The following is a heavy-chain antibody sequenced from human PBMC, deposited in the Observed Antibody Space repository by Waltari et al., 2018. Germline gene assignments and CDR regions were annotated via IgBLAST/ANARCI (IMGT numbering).Heavy chain of an antibody. Sequence: QVQLQESGPGLVKPSETLSLTCTVSGGSISSHYWSWIRQPPGKGLEWIGYSYYSGSTNYNPSLKSRVTISVDTSKNQFSLKLSSVTAADTAVYYCARVRDYYDSSGYYGRRGWYFDLWGRGTLVTVSS. D-gene: IGHD3-22*01. V-gene: IGHV4-59*11. CDR2: SYYSGST. CDR1: GGSISSHY. J-gene: IGHJ2*01. CDR3: ARVRDYYDSSGYYGRRGWYFDL.